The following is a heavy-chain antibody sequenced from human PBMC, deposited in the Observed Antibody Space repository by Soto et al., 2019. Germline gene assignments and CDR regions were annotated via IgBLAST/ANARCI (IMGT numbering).Heavy chain of an antibody. J-gene: IGHJ4*02. CDR2: MNANSGNT. V-gene: IGHV1-8*01. Sequence: ASVKVSCKASGYTFTSYDINWVRQATGQGLEWMGWMNANSGNTGYAQKFQGRVTMTRNTSISTAYMELSSLRSEDTSVYYCARARSSGWDLWGQGTLVTVSS. D-gene: IGHD6-19*01. CDR3: ARARSSGWDL. CDR1: GYTFTSYD.